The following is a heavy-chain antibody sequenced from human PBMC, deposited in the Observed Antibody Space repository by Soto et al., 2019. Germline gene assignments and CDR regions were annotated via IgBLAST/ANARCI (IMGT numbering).Heavy chain of an antibody. CDR2: IFSNDEK. CDR1: GFSLSNARMG. CDR3: ARIERYNWNYVTWFDP. J-gene: IGHJ5*02. D-gene: IGHD1-7*01. Sequence: SGPTLVNPTETLTLTCTVSGFSLSNARMGVSWIRQPPGKALEWLAHIFSNDEKSYSTSLKSRLTISKDTSKSQVVLTMTNMDPVDTATYYCARIERYNWNYVTWFDPWGQGTLVTVSS. V-gene: IGHV2-26*01.